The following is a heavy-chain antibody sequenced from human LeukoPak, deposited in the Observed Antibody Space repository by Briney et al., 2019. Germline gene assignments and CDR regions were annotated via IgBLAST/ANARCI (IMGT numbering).Heavy chain of an antibody. D-gene: IGHD3-10*01. CDR2: INHSGST. CDR3: ARAAGGRQEDY. CDR1: GGSFSGYY. Sequence: PSETLSLTCAVYGGSFSGYYWSWIRQPPGKGLEWIGEINHSGSTNYNPSLEGRVTISVDTSKNQFSLKLSSVTAADTAVYYCARAAGGRQEDYWGQGTLVTVSS. J-gene: IGHJ4*02. V-gene: IGHV4-34*01.